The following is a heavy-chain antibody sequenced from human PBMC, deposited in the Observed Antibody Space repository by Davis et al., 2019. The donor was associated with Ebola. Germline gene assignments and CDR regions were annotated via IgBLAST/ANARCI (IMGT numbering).Heavy chain of an antibody. CDR1: GFKVSDSY. CDR3: ARDRIQEVIIYYYFAMDV. V-gene: IGHV3-66*01. J-gene: IGHJ6*02. D-gene: IGHD3-10*01. CDR2: IFSAGYT. Sequence: GESLKISCAASGFKVSDSYMSWVRQAPGKGLEWVSSIFSAGYTYYADSVRGRFTISRDNTENTLSLQMNSLRAEDTGVFYCARDRIQEVIIYYYFAMDVWGQGTTVTVSS.